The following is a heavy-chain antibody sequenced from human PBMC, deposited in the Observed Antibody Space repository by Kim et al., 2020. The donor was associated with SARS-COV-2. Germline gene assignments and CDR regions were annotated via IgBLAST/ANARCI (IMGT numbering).Heavy chain of an antibody. D-gene: IGHD3-3*01. J-gene: IGHJ4*02. CDR2: INPNSGGT. CDR1: GYTFTGYY. Sequence: ASVKVSCKASGYTFTGYYMHWVRQAPGQGLEWMGWINPNSGGTNYAQKFQGRVTMTRDTSISTAYMELSRLRSDDTAVYYCARLPIWSGYYYDYWGQGTLVTVSS. V-gene: IGHV1-2*02. CDR3: ARLPIWSGYYYDY.